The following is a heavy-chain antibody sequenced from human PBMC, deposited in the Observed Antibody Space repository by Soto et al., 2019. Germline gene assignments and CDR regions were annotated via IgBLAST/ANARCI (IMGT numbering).Heavy chain of an antibody. D-gene: IGHD5-12*01. J-gene: IGHJ4*02. CDR3: ARVAEGGYDFPY. V-gene: IGHV1-3*01. CDR2: INAGNGNT. Sequence: RQAPGQRLEWMGWINAGNGNTKYSQKFQGRVTITRDTSASTAYMELSSLRSEDTAVYYCARVAEGGYDFPYWGQGILVTVSS.